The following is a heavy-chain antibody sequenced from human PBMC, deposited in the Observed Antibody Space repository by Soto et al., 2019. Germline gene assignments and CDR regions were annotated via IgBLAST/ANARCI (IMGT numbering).Heavy chain of an antibody. V-gene: IGHV4-61*01. J-gene: IGHJ6*02. D-gene: IGHD2-2*01. Sequence: SETLSLTCTVSGGSVSSGSYYWSWIRQPPGKGLEWIGYIYYSGSTNYNPSLKSRVTISVDTSKNQFSLKLSSVTAADTAVYYCARAIVPAALYYYYGMDVWGQGTTVTVSS. CDR2: IYYSGST. CDR3: ARAIVPAALYYYYGMDV. CDR1: GGSVSSGSYY.